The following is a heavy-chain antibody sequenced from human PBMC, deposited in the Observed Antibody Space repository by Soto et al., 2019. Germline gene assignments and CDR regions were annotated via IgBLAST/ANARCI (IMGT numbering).Heavy chain of an antibody. CDR2: IWYDGSNK. D-gene: IGHD5-18*01. CDR1: GFTFSSYG. J-gene: IGHJ4*02. CDR3: ARDRLDTAMAFDY. Sequence: GGSLRLSCAASGFTFSSYGMHWVRQAPGKGLEWVAVIWYDGSNKYYADSVKGRFTISRDNSKNTLYLQMNSLRAEDTAVYYCARDRLDTAMAFDYWGQGTLVTVSS. V-gene: IGHV3-33*01.